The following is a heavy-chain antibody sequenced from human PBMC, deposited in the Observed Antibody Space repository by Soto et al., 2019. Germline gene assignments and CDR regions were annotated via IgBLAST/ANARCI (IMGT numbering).Heavy chain of an antibody. D-gene: IGHD2-15*01. J-gene: IGHJ4*02. V-gene: IGHV3-23*01. CDR1: GFTFSTYA. CDR2: ISGSGGKST. Sequence: EVQLLESGGGLVQPGGSLRLSCAASGFTFSTYAMSWVRQAPGTGLEWVSAISGSGGKSTFYGDSVKGRFTISRDNSKSTLDPEMSSLGAEDTAVYYCAKGGGSCCFDCWGRGTLVTVSS. CDR3: AKGGGSCCFDC.